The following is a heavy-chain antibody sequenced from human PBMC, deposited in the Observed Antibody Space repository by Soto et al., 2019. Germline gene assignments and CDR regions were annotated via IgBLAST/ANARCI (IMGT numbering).Heavy chain of an antibody. D-gene: IGHD2-2*01. J-gene: IGHJ4*02. V-gene: IGHV3-30-3*01. Sequence: GGSLRLSCAASGFTFSNYALHWVRQAPGRGLEWVALISFDGNNNYYANSVKGRFTISRDNSKNTLYLQMNSLRAEDTAVYYCGRCTGTSCHLGADFWGQGTLVTVSS. CDR3: GRCTGTSCHLGADF. CDR2: ISFDGNNN. CDR1: GFTFSNYA.